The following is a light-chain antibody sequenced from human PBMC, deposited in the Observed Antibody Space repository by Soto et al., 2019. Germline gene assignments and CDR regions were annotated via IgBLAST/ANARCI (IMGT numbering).Light chain of an antibody. CDR1: QDIEDD. CDR3: LHDYNYPRT. V-gene: IGKV1-6*01. J-gene: IGKJ1*01. CDR2: ATS. Sequence: AIQMTQSPSSLSASVGDTVTITCRASQDIEDDLGWYQQKPGKAPKLLIYATSSLQSGVPSRFSGSGSGTDFSLSIRSLQPEDSATYYCLHDYNYPRTFGQGTKADIK.